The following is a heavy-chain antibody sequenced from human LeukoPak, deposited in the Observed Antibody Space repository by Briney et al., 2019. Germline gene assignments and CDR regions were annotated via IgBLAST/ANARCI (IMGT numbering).Heavy chain of an antibody. V-gene: IGHV1-3*01. D-gene: IGHD5-18*01. CDR3: ARGLPDTAMVDFDY. Sequence: ASVKVSCKASGYTFTSFGISWVRQAPGQGLEWMGWINAGNGNTKYSQKFQGRVTITRDTSASTAYMELSSLRSEDTAVYYCARGLPDTAMVDFDYWGQGTLVTVSS. CDR2: INAGNGNT. CDR1: GYTFTSFG. J-gene: IGHJ4*02.